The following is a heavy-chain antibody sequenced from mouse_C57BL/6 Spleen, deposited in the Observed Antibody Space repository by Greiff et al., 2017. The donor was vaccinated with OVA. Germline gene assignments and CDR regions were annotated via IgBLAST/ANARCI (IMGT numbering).Heavy chain of an antibody. Sequence: EVQLQQSGPELVKPGASVKMSCKASGYTFTDYNMHWVKQSHGKSLEWIGYINPNNGGTSYNQKFKGKATLTVNKSSSTAYMGLRSLTSEDSAVYYCARVTTVVADYWGQGTTLTVSS. V-gene: IGHV1-22*01. J-gene: IGHJ2*01. CDR2: INPNNGGT. CDR1: GYTFTDYN. CDR3: ARVTTVVADY. D-gene: IGHD1-1*01.